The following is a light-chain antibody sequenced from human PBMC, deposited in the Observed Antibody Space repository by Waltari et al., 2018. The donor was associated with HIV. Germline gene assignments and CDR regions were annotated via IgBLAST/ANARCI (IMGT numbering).Light chain of an antibody. CDR3: GTWDNSLSAGV. J-gene: IGLJ3*02. Sequence: QSVLTQPPSVSAAPGQKVTISCSGSTSNIGKNYVSWYQQLPGTAPKLLIYDNNERPTGIPDRFSGSKSGTSATLGITGLQTGDEAAYYCGTWDNSLSAGVFGGGTKLTVL. CDR1: TSNIGKNY. CDR2: DNN. V-gene: IGLV1-51*01.